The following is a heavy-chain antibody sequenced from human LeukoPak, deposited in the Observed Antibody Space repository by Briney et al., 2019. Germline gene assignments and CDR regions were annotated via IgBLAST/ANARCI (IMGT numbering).Heavy chain of an antibody. J-gene: IGHJ6*03. CDR3: ARTLWFGDYGYMDV. V-gene: IGHV7-4-1*02. CDR2: INTNTGNP. Sequence: ASVKVSCKASGYTFISYAMNWVRQAPGQGLEWMGWINTNTGNPTYAQGFTGRFVFSLDTSVSTAYLQISSLKAEDTAVYYCARTLWFGDYGYMDVWGKGTTVTVSS. CDR1: GYTFISYA. D-gene: IGHD3-10*01.